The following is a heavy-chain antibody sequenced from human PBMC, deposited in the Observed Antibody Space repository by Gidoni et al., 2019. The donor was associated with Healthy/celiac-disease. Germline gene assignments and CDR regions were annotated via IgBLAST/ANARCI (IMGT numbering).Heavy chain of an antibody. J-gene: IGHJ4*02. V-gene: IGHV4-39*01. CDR3: ARLPDSSSLGIDY. D-gene: IGHD6-6*01. CDR2: IYYSGST. CDR1: GGSISSSSYY. Sequence: QLQLQESGPGLVKHSETLSLTCTVSGGSISSSSYYWGWIRQPPGKGLEWIGSIYYSGSTYYHPSLKSRVTISVDTSKNQFSLKLSSVTAADTAVYYCARLPDSSSLGIDYWGQGTLVTVSS.